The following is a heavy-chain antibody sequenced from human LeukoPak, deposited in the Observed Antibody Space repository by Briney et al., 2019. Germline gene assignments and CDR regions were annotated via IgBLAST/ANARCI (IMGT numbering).Heavy chain of an antibody. CDR1: GFTFSSSG. CDR2: ISSGSSYI. D-gene: IGHD2-2*01. CDR3: AREGKTDCSSTSCCPLDL. V-gene: IGHV3-21*01. J-gene: IGHJ6*04. Sequence: PGGSLTLSCAASGFTFSSSGMNWVRQAPGKGLEWVSSISSGSSYIYYADSVKGRFTISRDNAKNSLYLQMNSLRAEDTAVYYCAREGKTDCSSTSCCPLDLWGKGTTVTVSS.